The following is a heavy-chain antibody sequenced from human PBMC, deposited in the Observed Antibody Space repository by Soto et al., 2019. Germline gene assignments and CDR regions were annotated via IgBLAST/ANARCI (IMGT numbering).Heavy chain of an antibody. D-gene: IGHD3-10*01. CDR2: IYSGGST. CDR1: GFTVSSNY. CDR3: ARGIRITMVRGVGPYGMDV. J-gene: IGHJ6*02. V-gene: IGHV3-53*02. Sequence: EVQLVETGGGLIQPGGSLRLSCAASGFTVSSNYMSWVRQAPGKGLEWVSVIYSGGSTYYADSVKGRFTISRDNSKNTLYLQMNSLRAEDTAVYYCARGIRITMVRGVGPYGMDVWGQGTTVTVSS.